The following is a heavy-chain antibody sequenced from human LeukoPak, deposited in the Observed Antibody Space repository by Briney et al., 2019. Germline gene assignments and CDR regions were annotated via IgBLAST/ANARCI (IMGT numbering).Heavy chain of an antibody. D-gene: IGHD3-22*01. Sequence: ASVKVSCKASGYTFTSYGISWVRQAPGQGLEWMGWISGYNGNTNYAQKFQGRVSMTTDTSTSTAYMELRSLRSDDTAVYYCARDAPYYYDSSGSWGARDYWGQGTLVTVSS. V-gene: IGHV1-18*01. J-gene: IGHJ4*02. CDR2: ISGYNGNT. CDR3: ARDAPYYYDSSGSWGARDY. CDR1: GYTFTSYG.